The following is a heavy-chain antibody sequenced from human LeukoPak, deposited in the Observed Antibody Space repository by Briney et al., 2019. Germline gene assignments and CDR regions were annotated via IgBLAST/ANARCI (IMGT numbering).Heavy chain of an antibody. CDR1: GFTFSSYG. Sequence: PGGSLRLSCAASGFTFSSYGMHWVRQAPGKGLEWVAFIRYDGSNKYYADSVKGRFTISRDNSKNTLYLQMNSLRAEDTAVYYCARAPTYYYDRYFDYWGQGTLVTVSS. CDR2: IRYDGSNK. CDR3: ARAPTYYYDRYFDY. D-gene: IGHD3-22*01. V-gene: IGHV3-30*02. J-gene: IGHJ4*02.